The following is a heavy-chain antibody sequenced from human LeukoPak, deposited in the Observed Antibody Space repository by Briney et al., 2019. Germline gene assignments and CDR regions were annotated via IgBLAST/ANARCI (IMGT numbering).Heavy chain of an antibody. V-gene: IGHV3-48*02. Sequence: GGSLSQTCAGSVFTLISYGLDWLGQAPGKGLEWVSYISSSSDTIYYADSVKGRFTISRDNGKNSLYLQMSSLRDEDTAVYYCASDFDSWGQGTLVTVSS. CDR3: ASDFDS. CDR1: VFTLISYG. J-gene: IGHJ5*01. CDR2: ISSSSDTI.